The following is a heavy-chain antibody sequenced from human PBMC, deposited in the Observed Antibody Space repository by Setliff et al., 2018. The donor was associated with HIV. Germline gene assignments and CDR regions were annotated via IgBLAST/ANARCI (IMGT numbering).Heavy chain of an antibody. V-gene: IGHV4-4*09. D-gene: IGHD1-1*01. CDR2: IYISGST. J-gene: IGHJ4*02. CDR3: ARKDWTVAALEY. Sequence: SETLSLTCTVSGGSITRYYWSWIRQSPGKGLEWIGYIYISGSTDYSPSLKSRVTISADTSKNQASLQLTSVTAADSAVYYCARKDWTVAALEYWGQGTLVTVSS. CDR1: GGSITRYY.